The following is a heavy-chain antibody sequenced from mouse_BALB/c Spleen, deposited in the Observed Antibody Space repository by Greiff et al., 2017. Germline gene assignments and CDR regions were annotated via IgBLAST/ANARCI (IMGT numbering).Heavy chain of an antibody. CDR1: GFNIKDTY. CDR3: ARPAHYYGSSGAMDY. CDR2: IDPANGNT. D-gene: IGHD1-1*01. V-gene: IGHV14-3*02. J-gene: IGHJ4*01. Sequence: EVQLQESGAELVKPGASVKLSCTASGFNIKDTYMHWVKQRPEQGLEWIGRIDPANGNTKYDPKFQGKATITADTSSNTAYLQLSSLTSEDTAVYYCARPAHYYGSSGAMDYWGQGTSVTVSS.